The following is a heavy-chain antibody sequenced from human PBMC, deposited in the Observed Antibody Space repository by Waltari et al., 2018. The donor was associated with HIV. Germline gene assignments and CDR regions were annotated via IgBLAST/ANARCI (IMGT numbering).Heavy chain of an antibody. CDR3: ASIAYCGGDCYPRGMDV. D-gene: IGHD2-21*02. CDR2: IYSGGST. J-gene: IGHJ6*02. V-gene: IGHV3-66*01. Sequence: EVQLVESGGGLVQPGGSLRPSCAASGFTVRSNYMSWVRQAPGKGLEWVSVIYSGGSTYYADSVKGRFTISRDNSKNTLYLQMNSLRAEDTAVYYCASIAYCGGDCYPRGMDVWGQGTTVTVSS. CDR1: GFTVRSNY.